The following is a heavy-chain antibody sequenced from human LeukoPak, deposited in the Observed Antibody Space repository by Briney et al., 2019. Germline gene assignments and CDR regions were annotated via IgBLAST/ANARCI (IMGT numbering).Heavy chain of an antibody. Sequence: PSETLSLTCTVSGGSISSYYWSWIRQPPGKGLEWIGYIYYSGSTNYNPSLKSRVAISVDTSKNQFSLKLSSVTAADTAVYYCARSFNVLRFLEWLFSDHLDAFDIWGQGTMVTVSS. D-gene: IGHD3-3*01. J-gene: IGHJ3*02. V-gene: IGHV4-59*12. CDR1: GGSISSYY. CDR2: IYYSGST. CDR3: ARSFNVLRFLEWLFSDHLDAFDI.